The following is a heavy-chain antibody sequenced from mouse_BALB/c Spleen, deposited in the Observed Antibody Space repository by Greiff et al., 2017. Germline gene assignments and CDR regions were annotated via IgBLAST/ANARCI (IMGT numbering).Heavy chain of an antibody. CDR2: ISSGGST. V-gene: IGHV5-6-5*01. CDR3: ARVWIRRFPY. Sequence: EVQVVESGGGLVQPGGSRKLSCAAPGFTFSSYAMSWVRQTPEKRLEWVASISSGGSTYYPDSVKGRFTISRDNARNILYLQMSSLRSEDTAMYYCARVWIRRFPYWGQGTSVTVSS. CDR1: GFTFSSYA. J-gene: IGHJ4*01. D-gene: IGHD2-2*01.